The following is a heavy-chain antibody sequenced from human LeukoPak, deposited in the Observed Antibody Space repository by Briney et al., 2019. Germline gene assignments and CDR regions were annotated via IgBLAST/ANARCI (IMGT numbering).Heavy chain of an antibody. V-gene: IGHV4-61*02. CDR2: IYTSGST. J-gene: IGHJ6*03. CDR1: GGSISSGDYY. CDR3: ARVEGYYYYYMDV. Sequence: SETLSLTCTVSGGSISSGDYYWSWIRQPAGKGLEWIGRIYTSGSTNYNPSLKSRVTISVDTSKNQFSLKLSSVTAADTAVYYCARVEGYYYYYMDVWGKGTTVTVSS.